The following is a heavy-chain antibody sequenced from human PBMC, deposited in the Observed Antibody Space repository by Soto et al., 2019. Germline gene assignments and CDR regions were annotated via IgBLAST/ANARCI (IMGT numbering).Heavy chain of an antibody. CDR2: IYWDDDK. D-gene: IGHD2-21*02. Sequence: QITLKESGPTLVKPTQTLTLTCTFSGFSLSTGGVGVGWIRQPPGKALEWLALIYWDDDKRHSPSLKSSLTITKDTSKNPVVLTMTNMDPVDTATYYCAHSRCGGDCLQSYSSHYYYGVDVWGQGTTVTVSS. V-gene: IGHV2-5*02. J-gene: IGHJ6*02. CDR3: AHSRCGGDCLQSYSSHYYYGVDV. CDR1: GFSLSTGGVG.